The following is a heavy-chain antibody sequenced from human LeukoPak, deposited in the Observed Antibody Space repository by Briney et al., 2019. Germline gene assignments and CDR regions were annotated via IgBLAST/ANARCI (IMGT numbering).Heavy chain of an antibody. J-gene: IGHJ4*02. Sequence: ASVKVSCKVSGYTLTELSMHWVRQAPGKGLEWMGGFDPEDGETIYAQKFQGRVTMTEDTSTDTAYMELSSLRSEDTAVYYCATGGTGATLNDLDYWGQGTLVTVSS. D-gene: IGHD6-25*01. V-gene: IGHV1-24*01. CDR1: GYTLTELS. CDR3: ATGGTGATLNDLDY. CDR2: FDPEDGET.